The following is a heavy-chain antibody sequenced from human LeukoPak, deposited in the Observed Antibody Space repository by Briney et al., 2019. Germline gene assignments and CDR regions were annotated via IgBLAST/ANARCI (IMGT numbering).Heavy chain of an antibody. CDR3: ARDGVAQQPLWEGFDP. CDR2: IRDDGSSE. Sequence: GGSLRLSCAVSGLTFSIYGMHWVRQAPGKGLEWVTFIRDDGSSEHYADSVKGRFTISRDNSKNTLYLQMNSLRAEDTAVYYCARDGVAQQPLWEGFDPWGQGTLVTVSS. V-gene: IGHV3-30*02. D-gene: IGHD6-13*01. CDR1: GLTFSIYG. J-gene: IGHJ5*02.